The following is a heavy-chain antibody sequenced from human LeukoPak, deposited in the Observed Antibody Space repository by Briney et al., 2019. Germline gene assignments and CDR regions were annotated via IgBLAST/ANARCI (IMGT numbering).Heavy chain of an antibody. CDR2: ITSNGGST. V-gene: IGHV3-64*01. CDR3: ARYTGSYSGFDY. D-gene: IGHD1-26*01. J-gene: IGHJ4*02. Sequence: GGSLRLSCAASGFTFSTYAMHWVRQAPGKGLECVSAITSNGGSTYYANSVKGRFTISRDNSKNTLYLQMGSLRAEDMAVYYCARYTGSYSGFDYWGQGTLVTVSS. CDR1: GFTFSTYA.